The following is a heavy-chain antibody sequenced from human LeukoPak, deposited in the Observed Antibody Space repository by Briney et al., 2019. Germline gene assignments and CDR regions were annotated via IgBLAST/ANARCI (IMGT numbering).Heavy chain of an antibody. V-gene: IGHV1-2*06. J-gene: IGHJ4*02. CDR2: INPNSGGT. Sequence: ASVKVSCKASGYTFTGYYMHWVRQAPGQGLEWMGRINPNSGGTNYAQKFQGRVTMTRDTSISTAYMELSRLRSDDTAVYHCARVPPYRYSYGPFDYWGQGTLVTVSS. D-gene: IGHD5-18*01. CDR3: ARVPPYRYSYGPFDY. CDR1: GYTFTGYY.